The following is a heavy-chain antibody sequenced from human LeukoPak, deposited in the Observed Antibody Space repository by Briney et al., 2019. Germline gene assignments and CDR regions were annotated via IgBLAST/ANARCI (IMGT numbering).Heavy chain of an antibody. V-gene: IGHV1-69*05. CDR2: IIPIFGTA. D-gene: IGHD2-2*01. Sequence: SVKVSCKASGGTFSSYAISWVRQAPGQGLEWMGGIIPIFGTANYAQKFQGRVTITTDGSTSTAYMELSSLGSEDTAVYYCARDRLYCSSTSCPRYYYYYMDVWGKGTTVTVSS. CDR3: ARDRLYCSSTSCPRYYYYYMDV. J-gene: IGHJ6*03. CDR1: GGTFSSYA.